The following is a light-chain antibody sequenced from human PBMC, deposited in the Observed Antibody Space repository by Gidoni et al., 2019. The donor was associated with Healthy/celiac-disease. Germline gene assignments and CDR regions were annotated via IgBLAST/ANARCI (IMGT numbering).Light chain of an antibody. J-gene: IGKJ3*01. CDR1: QSVSSSY. CDR2: GAS. Sequence: IVLTQSPGTLSLSPGERATLSCRASQSVSSSYLAWYQQKPGQAPRLLIYGASSRATGIPDRVSGSGSGTDFTFTISRLEPEDFAVYYCQQYGSSPRTFGPGTKVDIK. CDR3: QQYGSSPRT. V-gene: IGKV3-20*01.